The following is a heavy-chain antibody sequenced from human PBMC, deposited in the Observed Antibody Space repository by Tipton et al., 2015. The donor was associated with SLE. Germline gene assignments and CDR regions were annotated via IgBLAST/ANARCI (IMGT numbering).Heavy chain of an antibody. D-gene: IGHD3-3*02. V-gene: IGHV4-31*03. CDR2: IHYSGNT. J-gene: IGHJ6*03. CDR3: AREGAHFWSGSSYYYYYYMDV. CDR1: GGSLSSGGSY. Sequence: TLSLTCSVSGGSLSSGGSYWTWIRQHPGKGLEWIGYIHYSGNTFYNPSLKSRVTISVDTSKNQFSLNLKSVTAADTAVYYCAREGAHFWSGSSYYYYYYMDVWGKGTTVTVSS.